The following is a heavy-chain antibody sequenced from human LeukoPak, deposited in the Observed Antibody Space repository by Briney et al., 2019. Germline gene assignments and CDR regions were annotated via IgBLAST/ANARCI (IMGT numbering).Heavy chain of an antibody. CDR2: IYPGDSDT. Sequence: GESLKISCKGSGYSFTSYWIGWVRQMPGKGLEWMGIIYPGDSDTRYSPSFQGQVTISADKSISTAYLQWSSLKASDTAMYYCARGSSSWYLGDWFDPWGQGTLVTVSS. CDR3: ARGSSSWYLGDWFDP. J-gene: IGHJ5*02. D-gene: IGHD6-13*01. V-gene: IGHV5-51*01. CDR1: GYSFTSYW.